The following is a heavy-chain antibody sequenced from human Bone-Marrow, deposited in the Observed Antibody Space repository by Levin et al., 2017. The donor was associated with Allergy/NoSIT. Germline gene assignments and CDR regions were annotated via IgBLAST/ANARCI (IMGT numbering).Heavy chain of an antibody. Sequence: LSLTCAASGFTFDDYAMHWVRQAPGKGLEWVSGISWNSGSIGYADSVKGRFTISRDSAKNSLHLQMNSLRTEDTASYYCAKDRSSGGYVPDYWGQGTLVTVSS. V-gene: IGHV3-9*01. CDR3: AKDRSSGGYVPDY. CDR1: GFTFDDYA. D-gene: IGHD3-22*01. J-gene: IGHJ4*02. CDR2: ISWNSGSI.